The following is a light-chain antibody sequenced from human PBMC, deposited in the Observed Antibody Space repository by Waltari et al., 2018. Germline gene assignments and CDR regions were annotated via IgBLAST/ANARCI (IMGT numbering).Light chain of an antibody. CDR1: SGHSSYA. CDR2: LNSDGSH. V-gene: IGLV4-69*01. Sequence: QLVLTQSPSASASLGASVKPTCTLSSGHSSYAIAWHQQQPEKGPRYLMKLNSDGSHSKGDGLPDRFSGSSPGAERYLTLSSLQSEDGADSYCQSWGPGIPVFSGGTKLTVL. CDR3: QSWGPGIPV. J-gene: IGLJ3*02.